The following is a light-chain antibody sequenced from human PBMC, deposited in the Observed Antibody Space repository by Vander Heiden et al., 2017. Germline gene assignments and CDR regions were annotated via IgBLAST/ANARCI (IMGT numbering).Light chain of an antibody. V-gene: IGKV3-20*01. CDR3: QQYGSSPSLT. Sequence: IVLTQSPGTLSLSQGERATLSCRASQSVSSSYLAWYQQKPGQAPRLLIYGTSSRATGIPDRFSGSGSGTDSTLTISRLEPEDFAVYYCQQYGSSPSLTFGGGTKVEIK. CDR2: GTS. CDR1: QSVSSSY. J-gene: IGKJ4*01.